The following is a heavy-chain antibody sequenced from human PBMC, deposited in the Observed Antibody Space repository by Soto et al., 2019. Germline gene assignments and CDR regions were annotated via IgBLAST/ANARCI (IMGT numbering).Heavy chain of an antibody. CDR3: AREGPDHDILTGYASDYYYYGMDG. CDR2: INPNSGGT. CDR1: GYTFTGYY. D-gene: IGHD3-9*01. J-gene: IGHJ6*02. V-gene: IGHV1-2*04. Sequence: ASVKVSCKASGYTFTGYYMHWVRQAPGQGLEWMGWINPNSGGTNYAQKFQGWVTMTRDTSISTAYMELSRLRSDDTAVYYCAREGPDHDILTGYASDYYYYGMDGWGQGTTVTVSS.